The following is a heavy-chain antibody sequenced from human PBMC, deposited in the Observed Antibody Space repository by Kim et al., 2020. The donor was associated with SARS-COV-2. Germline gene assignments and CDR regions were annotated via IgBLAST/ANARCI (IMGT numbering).Heavy chain of an antibody. CDR2: ISYEGSKK. V-gene: IGHV3-30*03. CDR1: GFTFNNFG. Sequence: GGSLRLSCAGSGFTFNNFGMHLVRQTPGKGLEWLASISYEGSKKYYEDSLKGRFTISRDSSKNTLYLQMNSLRAEDTALYYCARSGGVFDFRSSYY. CDR3: ARSGGVFDFRSSYY. J-gene: IGHJ6*01. D-gene: IGHD3-3*01.